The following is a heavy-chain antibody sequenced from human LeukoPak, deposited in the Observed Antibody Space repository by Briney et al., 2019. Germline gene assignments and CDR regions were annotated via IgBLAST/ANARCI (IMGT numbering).Heavy chain of an antibody. CDR3: ARTLGTTETLGYYYYYGMDV. D-gene: IGHD4-17*01. CDR1: GYSFSSYW. V-gene: IGHV5-51*01. Sequence: GESLKISCKGSGYSFSSYWIGWARQMPGKGLEWMGIIYPGDSDTRYSPSFQGQVTISADKSISTAYLQWSSLKASDTAMYYCARTLGTTETLGYYYYYGMDVWGQGTTVTVSS. CDR2: IYPGDSDT. J-gene: IGHJ6*02.